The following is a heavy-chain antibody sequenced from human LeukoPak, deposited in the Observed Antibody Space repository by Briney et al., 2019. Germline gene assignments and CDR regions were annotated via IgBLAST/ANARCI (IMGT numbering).Heavy chain of an antibody. CDR1: GFTLSNAW. D-gene: IGHD1-26*01. J-gene: IGHJ4*02. V-gene: IGHV3-15*01. Sequence: GGSLRLSCAASGFTLSNAWMTWVRQTPGKGLEWVARVKSKTDGGTIDYAAPVKGRFTISRDDSENTLYLQMNSLSTEDTALYYCTTYSRGASDYWGQGTPVTVSS. CDR2: VKSKTDGGTI. CDR3: TTYSRGASDY.